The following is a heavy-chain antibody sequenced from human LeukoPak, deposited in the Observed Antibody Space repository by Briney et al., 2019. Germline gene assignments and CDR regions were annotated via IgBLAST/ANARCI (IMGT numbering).Heavy chain of an antibody. D-gene: IGHD6-19*01. V-gene: IGHV1-18*01. CDR3: TSGGWVRASHDFDY. CDR2: IITYNGST. J-gene: IGHJ4*02. Sequence: GASVKVSCKSSGYNFPRYGVSWVRLAPGQGLEWMGSIITYNGSTNFPRKFQGRVTMTADTSTSTVYMGLRSLRSDDTAVYYCTSGGWVRASHDFDYWGQGTLVTVSS. CDR1: GYNFPRYG.